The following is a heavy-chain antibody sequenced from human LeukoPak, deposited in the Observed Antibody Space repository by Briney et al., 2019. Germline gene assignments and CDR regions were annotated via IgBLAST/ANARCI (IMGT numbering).Heavy chain of an antibody. CDR1: GFTFSSYA. CDR3: AKDRLLWFRENGPFSFNWFDP. V-gene: IGHV3-23*01. D-gene: IGHD3-10*01. CDR2: ISGSGGST. Sequence: GGSLRLSCAASGFTFSSYAMSWVRQAPGKGLEWVSAISGSGGSTYYADSVKGRFTISRDNSKNTLYPQMNSLRAEDTAVYYCAKDRLLWFRENGPFSFNWFDPWGQGTLVTVSS. J-gene: IGHJ5*02.